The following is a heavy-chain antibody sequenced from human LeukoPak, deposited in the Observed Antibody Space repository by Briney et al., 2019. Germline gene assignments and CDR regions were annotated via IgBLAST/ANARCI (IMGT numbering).Heavy chain of an antibody. CDR1: GFTVSSNH. V-gene: IGHV3-53*01. D-gene: IGHD4-17*01. CDR2: IYSGGST. CDR3: ARGRGTVTTMDY. J-gene: IGHJ4*02. Sequence: GGSLRLSCAASGFTVSSNHISWVRQAPGKGLEWVSVIYSGGSTYYADSVKGRLTISGDNSKNTLYLQMNSLRAEDTAVYYCARGRGTVTTMDYWGQGTLVTVSS.